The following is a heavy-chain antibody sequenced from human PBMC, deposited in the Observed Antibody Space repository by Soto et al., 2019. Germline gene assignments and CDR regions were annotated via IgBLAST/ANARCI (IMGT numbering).Heavy chain of an antibody. CDR2: IDPSDSYT. D-gene: IGHD3-10*01. J-gene: IGHJ6*02. V-gene: IGHV5-10-1*01. CDR1: GYSFTSYW. Sequence: PGEALKISCKGSGYSFTSYWISWVRQMPGKGLEWMGRIDPSDSYTNYSPSFQGHVTISADKSISTAYLQWSSLKASDTAMYYCARRGNYGSGGYPLGYYYYGMDVWGQGTTVTVSS. CDR3: ARRGNYGSGGYPLGYYYYGMDV.